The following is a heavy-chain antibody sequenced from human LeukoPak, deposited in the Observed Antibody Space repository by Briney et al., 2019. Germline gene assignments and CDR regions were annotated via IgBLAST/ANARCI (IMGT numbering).Heavy chain of an antibody. D-gene: IGHD3-9*01. J-gene: IGHJ4*02. Sequence: GGSLRLSCAASGFPFSSYAMHWVRQAPGKGLKWVSAITGSGGTTYYAGAAKGRFTISRDNSKNTLYLQMNSLRVEDTAVYYCAKDGDVLRYFVVFDYWGQGTLVTVSS. CDR2: ITGSGGTT. CDR1: GFPFSSYA. CDR3: AKDGDVLRYFVVFDY. V-gene: IGHV3-23*01.